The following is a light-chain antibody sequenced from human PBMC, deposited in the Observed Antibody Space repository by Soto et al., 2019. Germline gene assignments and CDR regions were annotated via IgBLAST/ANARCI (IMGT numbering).Light chain of an antibody. CDR1: QGIRNP. V-gene: IGKV1-9*01. CDR2: LAS. J-gene: IGKJ5*01. CDR3: QQGYSYPIT. Sequence: IQLTQSPSSLSASVGDRVTITCRASQGIRNPLALYQQKPGTGPKLLIYLASTLQSGVPSRFSGSGSGTDFTLTISRLQPEDFATYYCQQGYSYPITFGQGTRLEI.